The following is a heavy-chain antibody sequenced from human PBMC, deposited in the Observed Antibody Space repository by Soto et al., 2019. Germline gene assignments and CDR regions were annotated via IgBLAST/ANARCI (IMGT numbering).Heavy chain of an antibody. CDR2: VKSDGSST. J-gene: IGHJ6*02. CDR1: GFTFSNYW. CDR3: AKDPYASPGDMGPYGMDV. V-gene: IGHV3-74*01. Sequence: GGSLRLSCVGSGFTFSNYWMHWVRQAPGKGLEWVSRVKSDGSSTSYADSVKGRFTISRDNSKNTLYLQLNSPRAEDTAVYYCAKDPYASPGDMGPYGMDVWGQGTTVTVS. D-gene: IGHD2-2*01.